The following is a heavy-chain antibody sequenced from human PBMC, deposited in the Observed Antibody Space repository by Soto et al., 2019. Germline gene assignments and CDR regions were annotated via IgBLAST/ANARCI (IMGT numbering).Heavy chain of an antibody. D-gene: IGHD3-10*01. Sequence: PSETLSLTCTVSGGSISGYYWTWIRQPPGKGLEWIGHIYYSGSTNYNPSLKGRVTISIDKSKNQFSLKVTSVTAADAAVYYCARVFGSPDYWGRGTLVTVSS. J-gene: IGHJ4*02. CDR3: ARVFGSPDY. V-gene: IGHV4-59*01. CDR1: GGSISGYY. CDR2: IYYSGST.